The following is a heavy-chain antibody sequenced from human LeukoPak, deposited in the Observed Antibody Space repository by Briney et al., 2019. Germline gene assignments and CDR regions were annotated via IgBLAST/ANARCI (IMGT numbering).Heavy chain of an antibody. J-gene: IGHJ4*02. Sequence: SETLSLTCAVYGGSFSGYYWSWIRQPPGKGLEWIGEINHSGSTNYNPSLKSRVTISVDTSKNQFSLKLSSVTAADTAVYYCARGRGGRGKQIDYWGQGTLVTVSS. D-gene: IGHD2-15*01. CDR3: ARGRGGRGKQIDY. CDR2: INHSGST. CDR1: GGSFSGYY. V-gene: IGHV4-34*01.